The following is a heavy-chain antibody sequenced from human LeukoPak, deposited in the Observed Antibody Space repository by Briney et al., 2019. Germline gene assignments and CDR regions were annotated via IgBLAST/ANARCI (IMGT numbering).Heavy chain of an antibody. Sequence: GGSLRLSCAASGFTFSSYAMSWVRQAPGKGLEWVSAISGSGGSTYYADSVKGRFTISRDNSKNTLYLQINSLRAEDTAVYYCAKRQSQRDLYGMDVWGQGTTVTVSS. V-gene: IGHV3-23*01. J-gene: IGHJ6*02. D-gene: IGHD3-16*01. CDR3: AKRQSQRDLYGMDV. CDR1: GFTFSSYA. CDR2: ISGSGGST.